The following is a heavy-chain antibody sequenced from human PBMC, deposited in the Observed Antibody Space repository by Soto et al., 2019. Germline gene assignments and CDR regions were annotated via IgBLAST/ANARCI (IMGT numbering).Heavy chain of an antibody. CDR1: GFTFSSYA. J-gene: IGHJ4*02. CDR2: IKQDGSEK. Sequence: PGGSLRLSCAASGFTFSSYAMSWVRQAPGKGLEWVANIKQDGSEKYYVDSVKGRFTISRDNAKNSLYLQMNSLRAEDTAVYYCARDLEPIFGVIPFGYWGQGTLVTVSS. D-gene: IGHD3-3*01. CDR3: ARDLEPIFGVIPFGY. V-gene: IGHV3-7*01.